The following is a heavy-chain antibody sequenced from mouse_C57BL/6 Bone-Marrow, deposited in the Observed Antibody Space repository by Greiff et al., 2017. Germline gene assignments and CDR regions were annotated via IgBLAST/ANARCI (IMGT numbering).Heavy chain of an antibody. J-gene: IGHJ3*01. CDR1: GYTFTTYW. V-gene: IGHV1-63*01. CDR3: ATGSSPAWFAY. Sequence: VQLQQSGAELVRPGTSVKMSCKASGYTFTTYWIGWAKQRPGHGLEWIGDIYPGGGYTNYNEKFKGKATLPADKSSSTAYMQFSSLTSEDSAIYCCATGSSPAWFAYWGQGTMVTVSA. D-gene: IGHD1-1*01. CDR2: IYPGGGYT.